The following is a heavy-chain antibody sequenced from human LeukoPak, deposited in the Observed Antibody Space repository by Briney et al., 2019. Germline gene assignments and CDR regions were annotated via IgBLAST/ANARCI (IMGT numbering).Heavy chain of an antibody. V-gene: IGHV4-34*01. CDR1: GGSFSGYY. CDR2: INHSGST. J-gene: IGHJ2*01. Sequence: SETLSLTCAVYGGSFSGYYWSWIRQPPGKGLEWIGEINHSGSTNYNPSLKSRVTISVDTSKNQFSLKLNSVTAADTAVYYCARSYYKVWYFDLWGRGTLVTVSS. CDR3: ARSYYKVWYFDL. D-gene: IGHD3-10*01.